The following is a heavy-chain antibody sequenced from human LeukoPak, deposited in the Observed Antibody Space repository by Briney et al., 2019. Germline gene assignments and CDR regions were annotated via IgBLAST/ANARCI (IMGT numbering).Heavy chain of an antibody. Sequence: PSETLSLTCTVSGGSISGYYWSWIRQPPGKGLEWIGEINHSGSTNYNPSLKSRVTISVDTSKNQFSLKLSSVTAADTAVYYCARGTGSSGRLGYWGQGTLVTVSS. D-gene: IGHD3-22*01. CDR3: ARGTGSSGRLGY. V-gene: IGHV4-34*01. J-gene: IGHJ4*02. CDR1: GGSISGYY. CDR2: INHSGST.